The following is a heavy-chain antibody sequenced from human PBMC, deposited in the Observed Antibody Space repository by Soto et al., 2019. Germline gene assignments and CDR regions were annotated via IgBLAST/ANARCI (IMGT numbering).Heavy chain of an antibody. Sequence: SETLSLTCTVSGGSISSYYWSWIRQPPGKGLEWIGYIYYSGSTNYNPSLKSRVTISVDTSKNQFSLKLSSVTAADTAVYYCARTGGVWDLSYYYYYMDVWGKGTTVTVSS. CDR3: ARTGGVWDLSYYYYYMDV. J-gene: IGHJ6*03. V-gene: IGHV4-59*08. CDR1: GGSISSYY. D-gene: IGHD1-26*01. CDR2: IYYSGST.